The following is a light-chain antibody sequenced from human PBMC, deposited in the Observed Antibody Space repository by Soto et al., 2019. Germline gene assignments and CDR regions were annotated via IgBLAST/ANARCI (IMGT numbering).Light chain of an antibody. Sequence: EIMLTQSPGTMSLSPGERTTLSCRASQSISSSYLAWYQQKPGQAPRLLVYGASSRATGIPDRFSGSGSGTDFTLTISRLEPEDFALYYCQQYSSTFWTLGQGTKVEIK. V-gene: IGKV3-20*01. CDR3: QQYSSTFWT. CDR2: GAS. CDR1: QSISSSY. J-gene: IGKJ1*01.